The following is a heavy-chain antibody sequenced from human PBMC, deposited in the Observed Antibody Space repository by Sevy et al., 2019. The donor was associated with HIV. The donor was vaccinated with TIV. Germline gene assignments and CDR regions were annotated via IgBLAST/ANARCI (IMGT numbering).Heavy chain of an antibody. CDR2: IWYDGSNK. J-gene: IGHJ3*02. CDR1: GFTFSSYG. V-gene: IGHV3-33*01. D-gene: IGHD4-17*01. Sequence: GGSLRLSCAASGFTFSSYGMHWVRQAPGKGLEWVAVIWYDGSNKYNADSVKGGFTIPRENSKNTLYLQMNSLRAEDTAVYYCARDWAVTGAFDIWGQGTMVTVSS. CDR3: ARDWAVTGAFDI.